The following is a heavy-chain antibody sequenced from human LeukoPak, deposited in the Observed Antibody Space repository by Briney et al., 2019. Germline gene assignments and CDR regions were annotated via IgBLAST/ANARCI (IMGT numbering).Heavy chain of an antibody. D-gene: IGHD2-2*01. J-gene: IGHJ4*02. CDR2: ISSSSNI. V-gene: IGHV3-21*01. CDR3: ARGYQRPDY. CDR1: GFTFSTYT. Sequence: GGSLRLLCAASGFTFSTYTMKWVRHAPGKGLEWVSSISSSSNIYYADSGKGRLTIYREKAMNSVYLQMNSLRVEDTDVYYCARGYQRPDYWGQGTLITVSS.